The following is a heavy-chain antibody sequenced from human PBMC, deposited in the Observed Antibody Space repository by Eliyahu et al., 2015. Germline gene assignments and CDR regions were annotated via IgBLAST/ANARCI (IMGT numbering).Heavy chain of an antibody. J-gene: IGHJ5*02. CDR3: ATGLGSTTPLDH. CDR1: XFRFTTYA. CDR2: ISFAGTNN. D-gene: IGHD1-26*01. Sequence: QVXLVESGGGVVQPGRSLXLSCAAXXFRFTTYAMHWVRQTPGRGLEWVGVISFAGTNNLYADSVKGRFTISRDNSKNTLYLQMDSLRAEDTALYYCATGLGSTTPLDHWGQGTLVTVSS. V-gene: IGHV3-30*01.